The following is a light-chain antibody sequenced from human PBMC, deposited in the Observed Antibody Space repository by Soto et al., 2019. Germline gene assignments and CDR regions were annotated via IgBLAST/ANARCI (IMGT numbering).Light chain of an antibody. CDR1: QSISSY. J-gene: IGKJ1*01. Sequence: DIQISQSPSSLSASVGDRVTITCRSSQSISSYLNWYQQKPGKASKLLIDAASSLQSGVLSRFSGSGSGTDFPLTISSMGPEDFATYYCQKSYSTWTYGQGTKVDI. CDR3: QKSYSTWT. CDR2: AAS. V-gene: IGKV1-39*01.